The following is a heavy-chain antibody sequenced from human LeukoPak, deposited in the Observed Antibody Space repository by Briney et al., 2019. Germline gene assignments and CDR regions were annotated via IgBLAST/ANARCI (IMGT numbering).Heavy chain of an antibody. D-gene: IGHD3-3*01. J-gene: IGHJ3*02. CDR2: ISAYNGNT. CDR1: GYTFTSYG. CDR3: ARDQSPVRFLEWFLKGNDAFDI. Sequence: ASVKVSCKASGYTFTSYGISWVRQAPGQGLEWMGWISAYNGNTNYAQKLQGRVTMTTDTSTSTAYMELRSLRSDDTAVYYCARDQSPVRFLEWFLKGNDAFDIWGQGTMVTVSS. V-gene: IGHV1-18*01.